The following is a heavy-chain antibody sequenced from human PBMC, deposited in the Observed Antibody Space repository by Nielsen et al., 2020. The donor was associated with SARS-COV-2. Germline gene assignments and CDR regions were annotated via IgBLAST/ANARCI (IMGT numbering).Heavy chain of an antibody. CDR2: VSAYNANT. CDR1: GYTFNNNG. Sequence: ASMKVSCKASGYTFNNNGFSWVRQAPGQGLEWVGWVSAYNANTNYAQKLQGRVTMTTDTSTSTAYMELRSLRSDDTAVYYCARAVGSAFYYYYMDVWGQGTAVTVSS. V-gene: IGHV1-18*04. CDR3: ARAVGSAFYYYYMDV. J-gene: IGHJ6*03. D-gene: IGHD2-15*01.